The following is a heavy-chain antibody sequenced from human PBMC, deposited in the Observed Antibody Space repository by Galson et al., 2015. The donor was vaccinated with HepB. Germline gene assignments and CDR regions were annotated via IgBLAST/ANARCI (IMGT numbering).Heavy chain of an antibody. J-gene: IGHJ4*02. CDR3: ARVKRRAVAADFDY. CDR1: GYTFTSYY. CDR2: INPSGGGT. V-gene: IGHV1-46*01. Sequence: SVKVSCKASGYTFTSYYMHWVRQAPGQGLGWMGIINPSGGGTTYAQKFQVRVTMTRDTSTSTVYMELNSLRSEDTAVYYCARVKRRAVAADFDYWGQGTLVTVSS. D-gene: IGHD6-19*01.